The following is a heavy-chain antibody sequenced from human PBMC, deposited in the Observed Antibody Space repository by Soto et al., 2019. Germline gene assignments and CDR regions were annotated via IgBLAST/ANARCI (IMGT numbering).Heavy chain of an antibody. J-gene: IGHJ6*02. V-gene: IGHV3-30*18. CDR3: AKGSTAVWYGMDV. CDR1: GFTFSSYG. D-gene: IGHD4-17*01. Sequence: PGGSLRLSCAASGFTFSSYGMHWVRQAPGKGLEWVAVISYDGSNKYYADSVKGRFTISRDNSKNTLYLQMNSLRAEDTAVYYCAKGSTAVWYGMDVWGQGTTVTVSS. CDR2: ISYDGSNK.